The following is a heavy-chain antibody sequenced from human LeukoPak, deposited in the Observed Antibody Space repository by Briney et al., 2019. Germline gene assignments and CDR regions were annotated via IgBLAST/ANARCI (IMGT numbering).Heavy chain of an antibody. J-gene: IGHJ4*02. CDR3: ARDRESFDY. V-gene: IGHV3-7*03. Sequence: GGSLRLSCAASGFTFSSYCMSWVRQPPGKGLEWVANIKQNGSEKYHVASVKGRFTISRDNAKNSLYLQMNSLRAEDRAVYYCARDRESFDYWGQGTLVTVSS. CDR1: GFTFSSYC. CDR2: IKQNGSEK. D-gene: IGHD3-10*01.